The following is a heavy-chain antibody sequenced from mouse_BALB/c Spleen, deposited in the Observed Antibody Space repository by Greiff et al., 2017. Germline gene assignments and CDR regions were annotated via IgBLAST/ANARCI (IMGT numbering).Heavy chain of an antibody. CDR1: GFTFSSYG. Sequence: DVKLVESGGDLVKPGGSLKLSCAASGFTFSSYGMSWVRQTPDKRLEWVATISSGGSYTYYPDSVKGRFTISRDNAKNTLYLQMSSLKSEDTAMYYCARHREDYYAMDYWGQGTSVTVSS. D-gene: IGHD2-14*01. V-gene: IGHV5-6*02. J-gene: IGHJ4*01. CDR2: ISSGGSYT. CDR3: ARHREDYYAMDY.